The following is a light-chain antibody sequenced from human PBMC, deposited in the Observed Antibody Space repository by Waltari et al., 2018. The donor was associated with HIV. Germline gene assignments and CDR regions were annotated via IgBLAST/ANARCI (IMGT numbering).Light chain of an antibody. V-gene: IGLV6-57*01. J-gene: IGLJ3*02. CDR3: QSYDSRNHWV. CDR1: SGSIGRNY. Sequence: NFMLTQSHSVSESPGKTVTISCTRSSGSIGRNYALWYQQRTDSSPTTVILDVNQRPSVDPVRFSGSIHSSSNSASLTISGLKTEDEADYYCQSYDSRNHWVFGGGTKLTVL. CDR2: DVN.